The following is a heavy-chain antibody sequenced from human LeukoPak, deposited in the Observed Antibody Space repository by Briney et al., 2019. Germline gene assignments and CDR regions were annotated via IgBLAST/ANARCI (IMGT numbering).Heavy chain of an antibody. CDR1: GGSISSYY. V-gene: IGHV4-4*07. J-gene: IGHJ5*02. CDR2: IYTSGST. D-gene: IGHD2-2*02. CDR3: ARQPRRYCSSTSCYSWFDP. Sequence: SETLSLTCTVSGGSISSYYWSWIRQPAGKGLEWIGRIYTSGSTNYNPSLKSRVTISVDTSKNQFSLKLSSVTAADTAVYYCARQPRRYCSSTSCYSWFDPWGQGTLVTVSS.